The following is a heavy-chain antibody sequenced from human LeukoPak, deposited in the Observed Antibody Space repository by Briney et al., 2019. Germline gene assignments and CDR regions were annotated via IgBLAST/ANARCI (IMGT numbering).Heavy chain of an antibody. V-gene: IGHV3-23*01. CDR3: ARFDLAAAGQYYFDF. Sequence: PGGSLRLSCAASGFTFSDYAMSWVRQAPGKGLEWVSAFSGGGGGTYYADSVKGRFTISRDNAKNSLYLQMNSLRAEDTAVYYCARFDLAAAGQYYFDFWGQGTLVTVSS. J-gene: IGHJ4*02. D-gene: IGHD6-13*01. CDR2: FSGGGGGT. CDR1: GFTFSDYA.